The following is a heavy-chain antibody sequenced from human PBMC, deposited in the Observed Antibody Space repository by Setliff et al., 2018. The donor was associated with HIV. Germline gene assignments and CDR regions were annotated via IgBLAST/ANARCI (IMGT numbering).Heavy chain of an antibody. Sequence: ASVKVSCKASGFSSIYYGITWVRQAPGQGLEWLGWVSAYTGSTSYSQKVEGRVTVTTDTSTTTAYLELRSLRSDDTAVYFCARQLSNSLECWGQGTPVTVSS. J-gene: IGHJ4*02. CDR1: GFSSIYYG. V-gene: IGHV1-18*04. CDR3: ARQLSNSLEC. CDR2: VSAYTGST. D-gene: IGHD1-1*01.